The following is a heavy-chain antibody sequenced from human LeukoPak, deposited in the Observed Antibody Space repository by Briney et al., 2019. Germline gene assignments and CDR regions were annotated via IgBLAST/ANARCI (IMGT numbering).Heavy chain of an antibody. CDR3: ARDFFSGSTALGY. CDR1: GGSSSSYY. CDR2: IYYSGST. V-gene: IGHV4-59*01. D-gene: IGHD1-26*01. Sequence: SETLSLXCTVSGGSSSSYYWSWIRPPPGKGLEWIGYIYYSGSTNYNPSLKSRVTISVDTSKNQFSLKLSSVTAADTAVYYCARDFFSGSTALGYWGQGTLVTVSS. J-gene: IGHJ4*02.